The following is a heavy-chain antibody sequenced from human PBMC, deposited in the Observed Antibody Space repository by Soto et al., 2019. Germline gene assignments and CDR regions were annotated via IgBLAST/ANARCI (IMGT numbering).Heavy chain of an antibody. CDR3: ASLPLGYCSGGSCYGWFDP. J-gene: IGHJ5*02. CDR2: ISSSSSYT. CDR1: GFTFSDYY. V-gene: IGHV3-11*06. Sequence: GGSLRLSCAASGFTFSDYYMSWIRQAPGKGLEWVSYISSSSSYTNYADSVKGRFTISRDNAKNSLYLQMNSLRAEDTAVYYCASLPLGYCSGGSCYGWFDPWGQGTLVTVSS. D-gene: IGHD2-15*01.